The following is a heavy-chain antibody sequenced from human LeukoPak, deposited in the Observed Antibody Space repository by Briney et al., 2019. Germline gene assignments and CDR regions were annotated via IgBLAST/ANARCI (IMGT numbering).Heavy chain of an antibody. CDR2: ISGSGGST. D-gene: IGHD5-24*01. J-gene: IGHJ3*02. Sequence: GGSLRLSCAASGFTFSSYAMSWVRQAPGKGLEWVSAISGSGGSTYYADSVKGRFTISRDNSKNTLYLHMNSLRAEDTAVYYCAKHGPSRSRNGGAFDIWGQGTMVTVSS. CDR1: GFTFSSYA. V-gene: IGHV3-23*01. CDR3: AKHGPSRSRNGGAFDI.